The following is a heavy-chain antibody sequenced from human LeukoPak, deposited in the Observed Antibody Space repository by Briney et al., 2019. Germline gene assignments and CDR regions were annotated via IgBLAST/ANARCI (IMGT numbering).Heavy chain of an antibody. D-gene: IGHD2-21*02. CDR2: IGTTSDP. V-gene: IGHV3-13*05. Sequence: AGGSLRLSCAASEFTFSTYDMHWVRQATGKGLEWVSSIGTTSDPHYPGSVKGRFTISRENAKDSLYLQMNSLRAGDTAVYYCSRLWGDCGGDCYSHDYWGQGTLVTVSS. CDR1: EFTFSTYD. CDR3: SRLWGDCGGDCYSHDY. J-gene: IGHJ4*02.